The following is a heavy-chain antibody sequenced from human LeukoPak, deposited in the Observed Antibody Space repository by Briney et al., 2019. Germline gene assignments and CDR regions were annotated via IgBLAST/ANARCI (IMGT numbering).Heavy chain of an antibody. D-gene: IGHD3-22*01. J-gene: IGHJ4*02. Sequence: ASVKVSCKASGYTFTSYGISWVRQAPGQGLEWMGWISAYNGNTNYAQKLQGRVTMTTDTSTSTAYMELRSLRSDDTAVYYCARVGHHYYDSSGYYRVIDYWGQGTLVTVSS. CDR3: ARVGHHYYDSSGYYRVIDY. CDR1: GYTFTSYG. V-gene: IGHV1-18*01. CDR2: ISAYNGNT.